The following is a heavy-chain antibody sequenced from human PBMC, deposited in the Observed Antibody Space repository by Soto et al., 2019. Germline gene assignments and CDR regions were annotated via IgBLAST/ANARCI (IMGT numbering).Heavy chain of an antibody. CDR1: GSTLSQLS. Sequence: ASVKVSCKLAGSTLSQLSLHWVRQAPGKGLEWMGGYDPEHGETIYPQRFQGRVTVTEDTSTDTGYMDLSSLRSDDTAVYFCAAMNGSAWGFDFWGQGTPVTVSS. CDR3: AAMNGSAWGFDF. V-gene: IGHV1-24*01. CDR2: YDPEHGET. D-gene: IGHD6-19*01. J-gene: IGHJ4*02.